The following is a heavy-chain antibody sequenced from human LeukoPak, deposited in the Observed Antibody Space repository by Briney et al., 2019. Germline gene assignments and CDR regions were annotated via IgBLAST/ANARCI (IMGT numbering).Heavy chain of an antibody. J-gene: IGHJ4*02. D-gene: IGHD1-26*01. V-gene: IGHV3-11*04. Sequence: GGSLRLSCAASGFTFSDYYMSWIRQAPGKGLEWVSYISSSGSTIYYADSVKGRFTISRDNAKNTLYLQMGSLRAEDMARYYCARAPREGFSGSYHDYWGQGTLVTVSS. CDR1: GFTFSDYY. CDR2: ISSSGSTI. CDR3: ARAPREGFSGSYHDY.